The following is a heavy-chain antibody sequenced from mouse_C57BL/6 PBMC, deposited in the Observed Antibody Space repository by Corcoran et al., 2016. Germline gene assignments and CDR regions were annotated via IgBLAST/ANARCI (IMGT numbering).Heavy chain of an antibody. CDR2: INTYSGAP. Sequence: QIQLVQSGPELKKPGEPVKISCKASGYTFTTYGMSWVKQAPGKGLKWMGWINTYSGAPTYADDFKGRFAFSLETSASTAYLQINNLKNEDTATYFCARSRLLLRSYWYFDVWGTGTTVTVSS. CDR1: GYTFTTYG. V-gene: IGHV9-3*01. D-gene: IGHD1-1*01. CDR3: ARSRLLLRSYWYFDV. J-gene: IGHJ1*03.